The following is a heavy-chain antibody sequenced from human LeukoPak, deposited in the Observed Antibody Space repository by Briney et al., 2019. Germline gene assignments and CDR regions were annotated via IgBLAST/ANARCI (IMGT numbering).Heavy chain of an antibody. D-gene: IGHD3-9*01. CDR2: IIPIFGTA. CDR1: GGTFSSYA. Sequence: ASVKVSCKASGGTFSSYAISWVRQAPGQGLEWMGGIIPIFGTANYARKFQGRVTITADKSTSTAYMELSSLRSEDTAVYYCARLYYDILTGYYGNWFDPWGQGTLVTVSS. CDR3: ARLYYDILTGYYGNWFDP. J-gene: IGHJ5*02. V-gene: IGHV1-69*06.